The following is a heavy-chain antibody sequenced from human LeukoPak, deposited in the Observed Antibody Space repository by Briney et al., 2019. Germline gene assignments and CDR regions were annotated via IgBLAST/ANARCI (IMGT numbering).Heavy chain of an antibody. V-gene: IGHV3-33*01. D-gene: IGHD1-1*01. J-gene: IGHJ4*02. CDR2: IWYDGSNK. CDR1: GFTFSSYG. CDR3: ARDRTIRRPSTTQYLDY. Sequence: PGGSLRLSCAASGFTFSSYGMHWVRQAPGKGLEWVAVIWYDGSNKYYADSVKGRFAISRDNSKNTLYLQMNSLRAEDTAVYYCARDRTIRRPSTTQYLDYWGQGTLVAVSS.